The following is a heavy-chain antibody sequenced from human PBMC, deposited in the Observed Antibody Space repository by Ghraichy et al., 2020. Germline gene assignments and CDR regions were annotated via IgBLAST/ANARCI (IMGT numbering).Heavy chain of an antibody. D-gene: IGHD3-9*01. CDR3: ATGDYYIWYFHL. J-gene: IGHJ2*01. CDR1: GFSSSNYW. Sequence: GGSLRLSCVASGFSSSNYWINWVRQTPGKGLEWVANIDQDGSENWFLDSVRGRFTISRDNAKNSVYLQMNSLRAEDTAVYFCATGDYYIWYFHLWGRVTLVTVSS. V-gene: IGHV3-7*03. CDR2: IDQDGSEN.